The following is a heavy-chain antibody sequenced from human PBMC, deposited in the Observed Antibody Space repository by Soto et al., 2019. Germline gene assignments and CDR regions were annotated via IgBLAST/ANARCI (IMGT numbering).Heavy chain of an antibody. J-gene: IGHJ4*02. Sequence: GGSLRLSCAASGFTLSSYSMHWVRQAPGKGLEWVSVISYDGNKKLYGDSVKGRFSISRDTSKNTVYLQMNSLRPEDTAVYYRARSIAVAGLDYWGQGTLVTVSS. V-gene: IGHV3-30-3*01. CDR2: ISYDGNKK. CDR1: GFTLSSYS. D-gene: IGHD6-19*01. CDR3: ARSIAVAGLDY.